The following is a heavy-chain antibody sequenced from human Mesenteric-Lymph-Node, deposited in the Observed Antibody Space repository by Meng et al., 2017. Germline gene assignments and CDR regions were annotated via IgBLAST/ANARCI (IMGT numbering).Heavy chain of an antibody. CDR1: GFTFSNYA. CDR3: AREDCSGGSCYVGWYFDL. V-gene: IGHV3-23*01. D-gene: IGHD2-15*01. J-gene: IGHJ2*01. CDR2: ISGSGGST. Sequence: GESLKISCSVSGFTFSNYAMNWVRQAPGKGLEWVSAISGSGGSTYYADSVKGRFTISRDNSKNTLYLQMNSLRAEDTAVYYCAREDCSGGSCYVGWYFDLWGRGTLVTVSS.